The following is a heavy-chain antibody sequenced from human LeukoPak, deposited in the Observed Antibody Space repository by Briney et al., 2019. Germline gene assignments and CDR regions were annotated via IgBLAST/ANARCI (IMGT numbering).Heavy chain of an antibody. CDR1: GFTFSSYA. CDR3: ARTNINYYDSSGYYS. D-gene: IGHD3-22*01. Sequence: GGSLRLSCAASGFTFSSYAMTWVCQAPGKGLQWVSAVSGSGAHTYYADSVKGRFTISRDNAKNSLYLQMNSLRAEDTAVYYCARTNINYYDSSGYYSWGQGTLVTVSS. V-gene: IGHV3-23*01. J-gene: IGHJ4*02. CDR2: VSGSGAHT.